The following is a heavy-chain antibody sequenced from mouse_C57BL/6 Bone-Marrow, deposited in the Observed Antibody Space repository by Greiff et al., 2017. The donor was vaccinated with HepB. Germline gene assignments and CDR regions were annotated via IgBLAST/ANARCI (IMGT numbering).Heavy chain of an antibody. Sequence: VQLQQSGPELVKPGASVKISCKASGYTFTDYYMNWVKQSHGKSLEWIGDINPNNGGTSYNQKFKGKATLTVDKSSSTAYMELRSLTSEDSAVYYCARKAVLRDAMDYWGQGTSVTVSS. D-gene: IGHD1-1*01. J-gene: IGHJ4*01. V-gene: IGHV1-26*01. CDR3: ARKAVLRDAMDY. CDR1: GYTFTDYY. CDR2: INPNNGGT.